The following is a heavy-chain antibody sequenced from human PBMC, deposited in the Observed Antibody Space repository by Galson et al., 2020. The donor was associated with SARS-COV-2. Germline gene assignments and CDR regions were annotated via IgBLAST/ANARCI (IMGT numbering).Heavy chain of an antibody. CDR1: GGSISSYY. J-gene: IGHJ4*02. Sequence: SETLSLTCTVSGGSISSYYWSWIRQPPGKGLEWIGYIYYSGSTNYNPSLKSRVTISVDTSKNQFSLKLSSVTAADTAVYYCARDRGQWDLYYFDYWGQGTLVTGSS. D-gene: IGHD1-26*01. CDR2: IYYSGST. V-gene: IGHV4-59*01. CDR3: ARDRGQWDLYYFDY.